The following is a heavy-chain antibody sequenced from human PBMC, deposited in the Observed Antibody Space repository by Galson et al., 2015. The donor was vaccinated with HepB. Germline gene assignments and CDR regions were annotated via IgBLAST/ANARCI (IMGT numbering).Heavy chain of an antibody. D-gene: IGHD6-13*01. CDR2: ISGSGGST. V-gene: IGHV3-23*01. J-gene: IGHJ5*02. CDR1: GFTFSSYA. Sequence: SLRLSCAASGFTFSSYAMSWVRQAPEKGLEWVSAISGSGGSTYYADSVKGRFTISRDNSKNTLYLQMNSLRAEDTAVYYCANDAGYSSSWYRTYNWFDPWGQGTLVTVSS. CDR3: ANDAGYSSSWYRTYNWFDP.